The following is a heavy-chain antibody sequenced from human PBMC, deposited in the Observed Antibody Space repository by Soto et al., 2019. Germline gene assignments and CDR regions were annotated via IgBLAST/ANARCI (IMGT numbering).Heavy chain of an antibody. Sequence: SQTLSLTCVGSGDTVSSNSVAWNWVRQSPSRGLEWLGRTYYRSRWYSDYAVSVRSRIDINADTSKNQVSLQLNSVTPEDTAVYYCARSEEDSDFYYYGMDVWGQGTTVTVSS. CDR3: ARSEEDSDFYYYGMDV. CDR1: GDTVSSNSVA. CDR2: TYYRSRWYS. V-gene: IGHV6-1*01. J-gene: IGHJ6*02. D-gene: IGHD2-15*01.